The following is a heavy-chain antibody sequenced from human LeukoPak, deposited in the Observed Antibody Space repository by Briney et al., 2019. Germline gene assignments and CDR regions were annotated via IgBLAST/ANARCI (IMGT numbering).Heavy chain of an antibody. D-gene: IGHD2-15*01. CDR3: AKARGFCSGGSCYNPFDP. Sequence: GGSLRLSCAASGFTFSSYVMHWVRQAPGKGLEWVSGISGSGGSTYYADSVKGRFTISRDNSKNTLYVQMNSLRAEDTAVYYCAKARGFCSGGSCYNPFDPWGQGTLVTVSS. CDR1: GFTFSSYV. J-gene: IGHJ5*02. CDR2: ISGSGGST. V-gene: IGHV3-23*01.